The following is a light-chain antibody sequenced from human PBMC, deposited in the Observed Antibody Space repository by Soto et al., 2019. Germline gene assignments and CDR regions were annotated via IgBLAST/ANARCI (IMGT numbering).Light chain of an antibody. CDR2: DAS. J-gene: IGKJ5*01. Sequence: DIVMTPHPQALPVSLGERATTNCKSSQTVFDSSNNKDSLAWYQQKPGQAPRLLIYDASNRATGIPARFSGSGSGTDFTLTISSLEPEDFAVYYCQQRSNWPPITFGQGTKLEIK. CDR3: QQRSNWPPIT. CDR1: QTVFDSSNNKDS. V-gene: IGKV3-11*01.